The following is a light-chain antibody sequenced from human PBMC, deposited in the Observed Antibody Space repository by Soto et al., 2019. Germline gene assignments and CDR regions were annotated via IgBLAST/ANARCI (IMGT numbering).Light chain of an antibody. CDR3: SSYAGTYV. V-gene: IGLV2-8*01. J-gene: IGLJ1*01. Sequence: QSVLTQPPSASGSPGQSVTISCTGTSSDVGSYNYVSWYQQRPGKAPKLIIYEVSKRPSGVPDRFSGSKSGNTASLTVSGLQAEDEADYYCSSYAGTYVFGTGTRSPS. CDR1: SSDVGSYNY. CDR2: EVS.